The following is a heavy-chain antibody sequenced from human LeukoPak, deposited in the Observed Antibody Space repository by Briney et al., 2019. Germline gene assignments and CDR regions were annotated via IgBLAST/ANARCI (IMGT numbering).Heavy chain of an antibody. J-gene: IGHJ6*03. D-gene: IGHD3-10*01. CDR2: IHYSGST. CDR1: GGSINSYY. Sequence: SETLSLTCTVSGGSINSYYWSWIRQPPGKGLQWIGCIHYSGSTNYNPSLKSRVTISVDTSKNQFSLKLSSVTAADTAVYYCARTTMVRGTYYMDVWGKGTTVTVSS. CDR3: ARTTMVRGTYYMDV. V-gene: IGHV4-59*01.